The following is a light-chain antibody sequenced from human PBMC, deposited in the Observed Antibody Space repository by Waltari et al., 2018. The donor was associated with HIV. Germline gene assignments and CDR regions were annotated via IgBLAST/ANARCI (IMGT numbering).Light chain of an antibody. Sequence: AIRMTQSASSLAASIGDKVTITCRASQDISSDLAWYQQTPGKAPKLLISAAATLQGGVPSRFSGSGSGTDFTLTISCLQSEDLGIYYCQQYYTNPVTFGPGTRLEI. CDR2: AAA. J-gene: IGKJ2*01. CDR3: QQYYTNPVT. V-gene: IGKV1-8*01. CDR1: QDISSD.